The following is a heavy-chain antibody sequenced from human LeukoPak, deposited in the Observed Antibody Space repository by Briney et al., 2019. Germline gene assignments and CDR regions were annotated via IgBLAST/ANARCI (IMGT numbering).Heavy chain of an antibody. Sequence: PGGSLRLSCAAPGFTFSTYWMHWVRQAPGKGLVWVSRINSDGSSTRYADSVKGRFTISRDNAKNTLYLQMNSLRDEDTAVYYCARVRAGYYCDNWGQGTLVTVSS. V-gene: IGHV3-74*01. CDR3: ARVRAGYYCDN. J-gene: IGHJ4*02. CDR2: INSDGSST. CDR1: GFTFSTYW.